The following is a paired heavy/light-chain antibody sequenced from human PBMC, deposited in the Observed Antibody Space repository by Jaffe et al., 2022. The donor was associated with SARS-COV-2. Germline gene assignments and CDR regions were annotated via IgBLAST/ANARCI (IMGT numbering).Heavy chain of an antibody. CDR3: ARYRIEGSISHIDH. Sequence: EVQLVESGGGLVKPGGSLRLSCAASGFTFNTYSMNWVRQAPGKGLEWVSSISSGSDYIYYADSVKGRFTISRDNAKNSLYLQVNSLRVEDTAVYYCARYRIEGSISHIDHWGQGTLVTVSS. CDR1: GFTFNTYS. D-gene: IGHD3-10*01. CDR2: ISSGSDYI. V-gene: IGHV3-21*01. J-gene: IGHJ4*02.
Light chain of an antibody. J-gene: IGLJ3*02. V-gene: IGLV4-60*03. Sequence: QPVLTQSSSASASLGSSVKLTCTLSSGHNSHIIAWHQQQPGKAPRYLMKLEVSGNYKKGSGVPDRFSGSSSGADRYLTISNLQSEDEADYYCETWDTNTHMFGGGTKLTVL. CDR2: LEVSGNY. CDR3: ETWDTNTHM. CDR1: SGHNSHI.